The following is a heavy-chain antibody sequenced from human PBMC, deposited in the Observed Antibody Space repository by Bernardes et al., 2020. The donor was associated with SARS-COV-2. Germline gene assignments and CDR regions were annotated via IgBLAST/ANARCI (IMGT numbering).Heavy chain of an antibody. Sequence: GGSLRLSCAASGFTFSSYGMHWVRQAPGKGLEWVAVIWYDGSNKYYADSVKGRFTISRDNSKNTLYLQMNSLRAEDTAVYYCARVDQYYYDSSGYYYPLGLYYYYGMDVWGQGTTVTVSS. CDR3: ARVDQYYYDSSGYYYPLGLYYYYGMDV. D-gene: IGHD3-22*01. V-gene: IGHV3-33*01. J-gene: IGHJ6*02. CDR2: IWYDGSNK. CDR1: GFTFSSYG.